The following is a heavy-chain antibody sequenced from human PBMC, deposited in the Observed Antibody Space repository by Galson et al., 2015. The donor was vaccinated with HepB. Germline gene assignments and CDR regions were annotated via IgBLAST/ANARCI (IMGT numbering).Heavy chain of an antibody. J-gene: IGHJ6*02. V-gene: IGHV3-33*01. Sequence: SLRLSCAASGFIFSKYGMHWVRQAPGKGLEWVAVIWYDESNKYYADSVKGRFTISKDISKNTLYLQMDSLRAEDTAVYYCARDFVGRSMDVWGQGTTVTVSS. CDR1: GFIFSKYG. CDR3: ARDFVGRSMDV. CDR2: IWYDESNK. D-gene: IGHD3-16*01.